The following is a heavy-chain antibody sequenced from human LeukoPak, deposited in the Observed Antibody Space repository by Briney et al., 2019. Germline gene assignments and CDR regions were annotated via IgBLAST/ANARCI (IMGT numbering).Heavy chain of an antibody. D-gene: IGHD5-18*01. CDR2: INQDGSQK. V-gene: IGHV3-7*03. CDR1: GFTSRRYW. J-gene: IGHJ4*02. CDR3: AGVNPRYSYGRVDRSFDY. Sequence: GGSLRLSCEVSGFTSRRYWTSWVRQAPGKGLEWVANINQDGSQKYYVDSVKGRFTISRDNAKNSVYLQMDSLRSEDTAVYYCAGVNPRYSYGRVDRSFDYWGQGTLVTVSS.